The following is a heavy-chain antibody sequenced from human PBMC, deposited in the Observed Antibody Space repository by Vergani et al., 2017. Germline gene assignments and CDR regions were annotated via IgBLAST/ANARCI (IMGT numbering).Heavy chain of an antibody. CDR3: ASLSDMVRGADY. J-gene: IGHJ4*02. V-gene: IGHV4-39*01. CDR1: GGSISSSSYY. CDR2: IYYSGST. Sequence: QLQLQESGPGLVKPSETLSLTCTVPGGSISSSSYYWGWIRQPPGKGLEWIGSIYYSGSTYYNPSLKSRGTISIDTSKNQFTRMLSSVTAADTAVYYCASLSDMVRGADYWGQGTLVTVSS. D-gene: IGHD3-10*01.